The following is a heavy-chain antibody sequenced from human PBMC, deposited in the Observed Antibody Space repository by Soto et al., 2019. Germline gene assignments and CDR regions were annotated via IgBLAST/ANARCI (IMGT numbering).Heavy chain of an antibody. CDR2: ISSSSSTI. D-gene: IGHD4-17*01. V-gene: IGHV3-48*01. J-gene: IGHJ5*02. CDR1: GFTFSSYS. Sequence: EVQLVESGGGLVQPGGSLRLSCAASGFTFSSYSMNWVRQAPGKGLEWVSYISSSSSTIYYADSVKGRFTISRDNAKNSLYLQMNSLRAEDTAVYYCARVGTTVTIDWFDPWGQGTLVTVSS. CDR3: ARVGTTVTIDWFDP.